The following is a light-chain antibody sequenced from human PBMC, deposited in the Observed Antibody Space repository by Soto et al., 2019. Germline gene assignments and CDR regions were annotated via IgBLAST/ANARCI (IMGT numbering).Light chain of an antibody. Sequence: EIVMTQSPATLSVSPGERATLSCRARQSVSSSLAWYQQNPGQAPRLLIYGASTRAAGIPARFSGSGSGTEVTHAISSRQAEDYAVYYGQRESNGPPRTCGQGTKVEIK. CDR2: GAS. V-gene: IGKV3-15*01. CDR1: QSVSSS. J-gene: IGKJ1*01. CDR3: QRESNGPPRT.